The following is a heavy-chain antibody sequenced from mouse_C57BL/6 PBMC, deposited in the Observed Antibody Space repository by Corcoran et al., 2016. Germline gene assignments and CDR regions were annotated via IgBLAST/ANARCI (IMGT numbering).Heavy chain of an antibody. J-gene: IGHJ2*01. CDR2: IYPRSGNT. CDR1: GYTFTSYG. Sequence: QVQLQQSGAELARPGASVKLSCKASGYTFTSYGISWVKQRTGQGLEWIGEIYPRSGNTYYNEKFKGKATLTADKSSSTAYMELRSLTSEDSAVYFCARYDSYYYGSSSYYFDYWGQGTTLTVSS. D-gene: IGHD1-1*01. CDR3: ARYDSYYYGSSSYYFDY. V-gene: IGHV1-81*01.